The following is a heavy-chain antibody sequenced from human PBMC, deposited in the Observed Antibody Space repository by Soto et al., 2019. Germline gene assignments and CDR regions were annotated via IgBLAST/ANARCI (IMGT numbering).Heavy chain of an antibody. J-gene: IGHJ3*02. CDR3: ARDLVAIGGSVYAFDI. CDR2: IYFTGRT. V-gene: IGHV4-61*03. Sequence: QVQLQESGPGLVRPSETLSLTCTVAGDSVSSGSHYWNWIRQAPGKGLEWIGSIYFTGRTNHKPSLKSRVIMSVDTSKNHLSLNLTSVTAAHTAVYYGARDLVAIGGSVYAFDIWGQGTKVTVSS. D-gene: IGHD1-26*01. CDR1: GDSVSSGSHY.